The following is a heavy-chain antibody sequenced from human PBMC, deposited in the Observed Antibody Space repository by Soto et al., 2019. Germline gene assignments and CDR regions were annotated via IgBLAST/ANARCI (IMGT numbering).Heavy chain of an antibody. V-gene: IGHV3-11*06. CDR2: ISMSGSYK. CDR3: ASRGHCSNGQCHPFDY. CDR1: DFSLSGFY. D-gene: IGHD2-8*01. Sequence: GGSLRLSCVGSDFSLSGFYMSWVRQAPGKGLEWLSFISMSGSYKTYAASVEGRFTISRDNVKNILYLQMDSLRVEDTAVYYCASRGHCSNGQCHPFDYWGQGTQVTGPS. J-gene: IGHJ4*02.